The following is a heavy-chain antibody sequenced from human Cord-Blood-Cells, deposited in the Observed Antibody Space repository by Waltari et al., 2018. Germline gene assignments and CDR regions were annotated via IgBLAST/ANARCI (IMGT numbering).Heavy chain of an antibody. CDR1: GFSLSTSGMR. D-gene: IGHD3-10*01. J-gene: IGHJ3*02. V-gene: IGHV2-70*04. CDR3: ARIRGSGDLDAFDI. Sequence: QVTLKESGPALVKPTQTLTLTCTFSGFSLSTSGMRVSWIRQPPGKALEWLARIDWDDDKFYSTSLKTRHTSSKDTSKNQVVLTMTNIDPVDTATYYCARIRGSGDLDAFDIWGQGTMVTVSS. CDR2: IDWDDDK.